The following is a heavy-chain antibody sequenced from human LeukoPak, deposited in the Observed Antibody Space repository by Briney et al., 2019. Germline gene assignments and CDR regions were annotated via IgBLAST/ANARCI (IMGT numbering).Heavy chain of an antibody. CDR1: GFTFSSYA. Sequence: GGPLRLSCAASGFTFSSYAMHWVRQAPGKGLEWVAVISYDGSNKYYADSVKGRFTISRDNSKNTLYLQMNSLRAEDTAVYYCARNPYCSSTSCYDTLYYYGMDVWGQGTTVTVSS. V-gene: IGHV3-30-3*01. D-gene: IGHD2-2*01. CDR3: ARNPYCSSTSCYDTLYYYGMDV. J-gene: IGHJ6*02. CDR2: ISYDGSNK.